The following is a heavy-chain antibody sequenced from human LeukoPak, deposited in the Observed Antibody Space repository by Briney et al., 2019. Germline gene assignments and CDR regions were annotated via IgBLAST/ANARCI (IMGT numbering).Heavy chain of an antibody. Sequence: PGRSLRLSCAASGFTFSSYAMHWVRQAPGKGLEWVAVISYDGSNKCYTDSVKGRFTISRDNSENTLYLQMNSLRAEDTAVYYCARSDCSSISCPRGFDPWGQGTLVTVSS. J-gene: IGHJ5*02. CDR2: ISYDGSNK. V-gene: IGHV3-30-3*01. D-gene: IGHD2-2*01. CDR1: GFTFSSYA. CDR3: ARSDCSSISCPRGFDP.